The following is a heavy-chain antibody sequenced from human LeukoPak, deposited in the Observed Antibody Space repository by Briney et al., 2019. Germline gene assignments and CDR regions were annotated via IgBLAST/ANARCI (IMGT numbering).Heavy chain of an antibody. V-gene: IGHV4-39*07. D-gene: IGHD3-22*01. J-gene: IGHJ4*02. CDR3: ANSDSSGYYVDY. CDR2: MYYSGST. Sequence: SETLSLTCTVSGGSISSCSYYWGWIRQPPGKGLEWIGSMYYSGSTYYNPSLKSRVTMSVDTSKNQFSLKLSSVTAADTAVYYCANSDSSGYYVDYWGQGTLVTVSS. CDR1: GGSISSCSYY.